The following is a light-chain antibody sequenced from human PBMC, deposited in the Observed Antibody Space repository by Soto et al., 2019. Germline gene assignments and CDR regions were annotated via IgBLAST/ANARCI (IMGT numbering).Light chain of an antibody. CDR1: TGAVTSGHY. V-gene: IGLV7-46*01. Sequence: QAVVTQEPSLTVSPGGTVTLTCGSSTGAVTSGHYPYWFQQKPGQAPRTLIYDTSNKHSWTPARFSGSLLGGKAALTLSGAQPEDEADYYCLLSYSGGRPVFGGDTQLTVL. J-gene: IGLJ7*01. CDR2: DTS. CDR3: LLSYSGGRPV.